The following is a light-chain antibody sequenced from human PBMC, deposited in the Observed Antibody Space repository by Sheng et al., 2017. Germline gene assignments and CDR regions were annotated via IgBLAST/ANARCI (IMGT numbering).Light chain of an antibody. CDR2: QDT. Sequence: SYEVTQPPSVSVSPGQTASITCSGDKLGDKYACWYQQKPGQSPVLVIYQDTKRPSGIPERFSGSNSGNTATLTISGTQAMDEADYYCQTWDSSSVAVFGGGTKLTVL. V-gene: IGLV3-1*01. J-gene: IGLJ3*02. CDR3: QTWDSSSVAV. CDR1: KLGDKY.